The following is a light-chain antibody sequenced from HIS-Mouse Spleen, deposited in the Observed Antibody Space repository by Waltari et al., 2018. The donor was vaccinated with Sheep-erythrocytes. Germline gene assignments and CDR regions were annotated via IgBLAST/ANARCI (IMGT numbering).Light chain of an antibody. Sequence: RITCQGDSLRSYYASWYQQKPGQAPVLVIYGKNNRPSGIPDRFSGSSSGNTASLTITGAQAEDEADYYCNSRDSSGNHLNEVFGGGTKLTVL. CDR1: SLRSYY. V-gene: IGLV3-19*01. CDR2: GKN. CDR3: NSRDSSGNHLNEV. J-gene: IGLJ2*01.